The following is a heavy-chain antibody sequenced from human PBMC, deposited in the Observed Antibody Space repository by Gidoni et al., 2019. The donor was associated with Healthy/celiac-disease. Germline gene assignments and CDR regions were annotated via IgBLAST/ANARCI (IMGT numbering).Heavy chain of an antibody. J-gene: IGHJ3*02. Sequence: QVQLQQWGAGLLKPSETLSLTCAVYGGSFSCYYWSWIRQPPGKGLEWIGEITHSGSTNYNPSLKSRVTISVDTSKNQFSLKLSSVTAADTAVYYCARVRELGGAFDIWGQGTMVTVSS. V-gene: IGHV4-34*01. CDR1: GGSFSCYY. CDR3: ARVRELGGAFDI. D-gene: IGHD7-27*01. CDR2: ITHSGST.